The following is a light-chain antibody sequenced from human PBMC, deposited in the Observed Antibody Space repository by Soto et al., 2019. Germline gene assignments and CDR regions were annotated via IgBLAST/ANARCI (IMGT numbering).Light chain of an antibody. J-gene: IGKJ1*01. CDR2: GAS. V-gene: IGKV3-20*01. CDR3: QQYGSSPRT. Sequence: IVFTQSPATLSLSPGERATLSCGASQSVSSSYLAWYQQKPGQAHRLLIYGASSRATGIPDRFSGSGSGTDFTLTISRLEPEDVAVYYCQQYGSSPRTFGQGTKV. CDR1: QSVSSSY.